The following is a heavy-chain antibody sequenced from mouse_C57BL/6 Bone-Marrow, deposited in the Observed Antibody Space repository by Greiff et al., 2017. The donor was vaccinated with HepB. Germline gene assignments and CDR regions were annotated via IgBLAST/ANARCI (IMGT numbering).Heavy chain of an antibody. J-gene: IGHJ2*01. V-gene: IGHV1-69*01. Sequence: QVQLKQPGAELVMPGASVKLSCKASGYTFTSYWMHWVKQRPGQGLEWIGEIDPSDSYTNYNQKFKGKSTLTVDKSSSTAYMQLSSLTSGDSAVSYCSRERLYGSSSWDFDYWGQGTTLTVSS. D-gene: IGHD1-1*01. CDR1: GYTFTSYW. CDR2: IDPSDSYT. CDR3: SRERLYGSSSWDFDY.